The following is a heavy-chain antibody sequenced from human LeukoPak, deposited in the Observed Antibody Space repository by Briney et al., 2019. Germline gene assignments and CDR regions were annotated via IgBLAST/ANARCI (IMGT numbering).Heavy chain of an antibody. CDR3: ARDRTLDY. Sequence: GGSLRLSCAASGFTFSSYSMNWVRQAPGKGLEWVSVIYSGGSTYYADSVKGRFTISRDNSKNTLYLQMNSLRAEGTAVYYCARDRTLDYWGQGTLVTVSS. J-gene: IGHJ4*02. D-gene: IGHD3/OR15-3a*01. CDR1: GFTFSSYS. CDR2: IYSGGST. V-gene: IGHV3-66*01.